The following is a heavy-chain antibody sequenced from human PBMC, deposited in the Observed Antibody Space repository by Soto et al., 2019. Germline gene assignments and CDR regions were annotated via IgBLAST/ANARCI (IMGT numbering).Heavy chain of an antibody. CDR3: ARVVVPAATTYYYYGMDV. CDR2: ISYDGSNK. J-gene: IGHJ6*02. D-gene: IGHD2-2*01. V-gene: IGHV3-30-3*01. CDR1: GFTFSSYA. Sequence: PGGSLRLSCAASGFTFSSYAMHWVRQAPGKGLEWVAVISYDGSNKYYADSVKGRFTISRDNSKNTLYLQMNSLRAEDTAVYYCARVVVPAATTYYYYGMDVWGQGTTVTVYS.